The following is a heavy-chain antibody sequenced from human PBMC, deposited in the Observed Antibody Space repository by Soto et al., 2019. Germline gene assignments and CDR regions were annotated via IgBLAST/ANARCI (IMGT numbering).Heavy chain of an antibody. CDR1: GFSFINAW. D-gene: IGHD2-8*01. CDR3: TTEITDNGVEIYPA. J-gene: IGHJ5*02. V-gene: IGHV3-15*01. Sequence: EVQLVESGGGLVKPGESLRLSCVGSGFSFINAWMIWVRQAPGKGLEWVGRINGKPGGGTTDYAAPVKGRFIISRDDSKHTSFLQMDRLKTEDTAVYFCTTEITDNGVEIYPAWGQGTLVPVS. CDR2: INGKPGGGTT.